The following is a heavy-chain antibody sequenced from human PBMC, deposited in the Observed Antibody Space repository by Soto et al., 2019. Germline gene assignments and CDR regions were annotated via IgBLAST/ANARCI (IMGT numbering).Heavy chain of an antibody. CDR1: GYTFISYD. D-gene: IGHD2-15*01. J-gene: IGHJ4*02. V-gene: IGHV1-8*02. CDR2: MNPNTANT. CDR3: ARWGQNAAAGPKFDY. Sequence: ASVKVSCKASGYTFISYDINWVRQAPGQGLEWIGWMNPNTANTGFAKKFQGRVTMTRDIPASTAYVELSGLRSEDTAVYYCARWGQNAAAGPKFDYWGQGTLVTLSS.